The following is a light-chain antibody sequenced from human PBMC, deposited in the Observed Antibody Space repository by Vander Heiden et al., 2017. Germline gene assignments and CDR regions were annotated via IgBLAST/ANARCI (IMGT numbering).Light chain of an antibody. Sequence: SYELTQPLSLSLALGLLARIAWVGTNIGSKNVHWYQQKPGQALVLVIYRESNRSSGIPERFSGSNSGNTATLTISRAQAGYEADYYCQVWDSSTVVFGGGTKLTVL. J-gene: IGLJ2*01. CDR3: QVWDSSTVV. V-gene: IGLV3-9*01. CDR1: NIGSKN. CDR2: RES.